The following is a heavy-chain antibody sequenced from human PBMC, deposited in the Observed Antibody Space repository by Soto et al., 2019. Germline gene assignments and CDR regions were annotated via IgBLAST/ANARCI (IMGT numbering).Heavy chain of an antibody. CDR2: ISYDGSSD. CDR3: AKDRGWSSADLEY. CDR1: GFTFSSFG. Sequence: QVQLVESGGGVVQPGRSLRLSCAASGFTFSSFGMHWVRQAPGKGLEWVALISYDGSSDYYVDSVKGRFTISRDKSKNTSYLQMNSLRPEDTAVYYCAKDRGWSSADLEYWGQGTLFTVSS. J-gene: IGHJ4*02. V-gene: IGHV3-30*18. D-gene: IGHD6-19*01.